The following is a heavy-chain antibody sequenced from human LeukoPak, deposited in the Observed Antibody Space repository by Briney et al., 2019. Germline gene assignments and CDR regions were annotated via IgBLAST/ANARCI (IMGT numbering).Heavy chain of an antibody. J-gene: IGHJ4*02. CDR3: AREGLVATIDY. V-gene: IGHV4-34*01. CDR1: GGSFSGYY. D-gene: IGHD5-12*01. CDR2: INHSGST. Sequence: SETLSLTCAVYGGSFSGYYWSWIRQPLGKGLEWIGEINHSGSTNYNPSLKSRVTISVDTSKNQFSLKLSSVTAADTAVYYCAREGLVATIDYWGQGTLVTVSS.